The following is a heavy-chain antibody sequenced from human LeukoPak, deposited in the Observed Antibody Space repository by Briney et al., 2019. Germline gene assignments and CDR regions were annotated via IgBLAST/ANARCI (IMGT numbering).Heavy chain of an antibody. Sequence: GGSLRLSCAASGFTFSSYGMSWVRQAPGKGLEWVSAISGSGGSTYYADSVKGRFTISRDNSKNTLYLQMNSLRAEDTAVYYCAKLRYFDWSPRTYFDYWGQGTLVTVSS. J-gene: IGHJ4*02. CDR1: GFTFSSYG. CDR3: AKLRYFDWSPRTYFDY. V-gene: IGHV3-23*01. D-gene: IGHD3-9*01. CDR2: ISGSGGST.